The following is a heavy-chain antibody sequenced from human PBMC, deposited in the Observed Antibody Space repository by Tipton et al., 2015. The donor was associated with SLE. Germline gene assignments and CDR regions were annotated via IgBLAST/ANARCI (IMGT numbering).Heavy chain of an antibody. D-gene: IGHD2-8*01. CDR3: TMRRPQVWSFDY. Sequence: TLSLTCTVSGGTMRSSYFWGWVRQPPGKGLEWIGSIFYSGSVDYNPSLKSRVTISVDSFKNQFSLRLTSLTAADTAVYYCTMRRPQVWSFDYWGQGNLLTVSS. V-gene: IGHV4-39*07. CDR1: GGTMRSSYF. J-gene: IGHJ4*02. CDR2: IFYSGSV.